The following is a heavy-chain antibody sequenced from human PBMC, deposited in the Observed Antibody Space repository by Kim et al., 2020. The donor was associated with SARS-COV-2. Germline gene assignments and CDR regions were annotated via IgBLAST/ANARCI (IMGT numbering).Heavy chain of an antibody. V-gene: IGHV3-13*01. CDR2: IGTAGDT. D-gene: IGHD6-19*01. J-gene: IGHJ6*02. Sequence: GGSLRLSCAASGFTFSSYDMHWVRQATGKGLEWVSAIGTAGDTYYPGSVKGRFTISRENAKNSLYLQMNSLRAGDTAVYYCAKGRIAVAGTDYYYGMDVWGQGTTVTVSS. CDR1: GFTFSSYD. CDR3: AKGRIAVAGTDYYYGMDV.